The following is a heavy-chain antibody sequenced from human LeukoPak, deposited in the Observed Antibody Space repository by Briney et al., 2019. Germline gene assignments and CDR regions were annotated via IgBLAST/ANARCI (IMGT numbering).Heavy chain of an antibody. CDR1: GGTFSSYA. D-gene: IGHD3-3*01. V-gene: IGHV1-69*05. CDR3: ARSREPQYYDFWRGYFDLGSTPDYYYYMDV. CDR2: IIPTFGTA. J-gene: IGHJ6*03. Sequence: GASVKVSCKASGGTFSSYAISWVRQAPGQGLEWMGGIIPTFGTANYAQKFQGRVTITTDESTSTAYMELSSLRSEDTAVYYCARSREPQYYDFWRGYFDLGSTPDYYYYMDVWGKGTTVTVSS.